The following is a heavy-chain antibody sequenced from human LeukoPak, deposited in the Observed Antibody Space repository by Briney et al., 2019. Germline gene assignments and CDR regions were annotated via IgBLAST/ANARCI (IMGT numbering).Heavy chain of an antibody. V-gene: IGHV3-23*01. Sequence: SGGSLRLSCAASGFTFSSYAMSWVRQAPGKGLEWVSAISGSGGSTYYADSVKGRFTISRDNSKNTLYLQMNSLRAEDTAVYYCAKGGYSYYYYYMDVWGQGTMVTVSS. CDR1: GFTFSSYA. CDR3: AKGGYSYYYYYMDV. J-gene: IGHJ6*03. CDR2: ISGSGGST. D-gene: IGHD1-1*01.